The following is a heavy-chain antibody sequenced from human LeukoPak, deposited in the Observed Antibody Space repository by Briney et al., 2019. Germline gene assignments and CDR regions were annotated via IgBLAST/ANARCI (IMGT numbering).Heavy chain of an antibody. D-gene: IGHD1-7*01. CDR2: IYYSGST. CDR3: ARETRTEFDP. V-gene: IGHV4-59*12. Sequence: SETLSLTCTVSGGSMSPYHWGWIRQPPGKGLEWTGYIYYSGSTYYNPSLKSRVTISVDRSKNQFSLKLSSVTAADTAVYYCARETRTEFDPWGQGTLVTVSS. CDR1: GGSMSPYH. J-gene: IGHJ5*02.